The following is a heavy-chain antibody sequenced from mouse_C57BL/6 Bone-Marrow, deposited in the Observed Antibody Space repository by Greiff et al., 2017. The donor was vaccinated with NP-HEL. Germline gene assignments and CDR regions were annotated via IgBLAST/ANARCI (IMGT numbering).Heavy chain of an antibody. J-gene: IGHJ3*01. D-gene: IGHD1-1*01. V-gene: IGHV1-50*01. CDR2: IYPSDSYT. CDR1: CYTFPTSW. CDR3: ARKAYYGRSYEFAY. Sequence: QVQLKQPGAELVKPGASVKLSCKASCYTFPTSWVPWVKQRPGQGLEWLGEIYPSDSYTNSNQKFNGKATLTVNTSSRPATMQLSSLTSEDSAVYYCARKAYYGRSYEFAYWGQGTLVTVSA.